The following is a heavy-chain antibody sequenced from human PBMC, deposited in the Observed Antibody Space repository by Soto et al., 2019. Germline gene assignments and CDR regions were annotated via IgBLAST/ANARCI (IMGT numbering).Heavy chain of an antibody. CDR3: AAESLYNWNYGPRYYYGMDV. Sequence: AASVRVSCKASGFTFTSSAVQWVRQARGQSLEWKGWIVVGGGNTNYAQKFQERVTITRDMSTSTAYMELSSLRSEDTAVYYCAAESLYNWNYGPRYYYGMDVWGQGTTVTVSS. V-gene: IGHV1-58*01. CDR2: IVVGGGNT. D-gene: IGHD1-7*01. CDR1: GFTFTSSA. J-gene: IGHJ6*02.